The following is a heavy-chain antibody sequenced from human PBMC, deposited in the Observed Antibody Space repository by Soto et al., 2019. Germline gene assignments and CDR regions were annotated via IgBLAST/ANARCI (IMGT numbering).Heavy chain of an antibody. J-gene: IGHJ5*02. Sequence: ASVKVASKSSGYTFTIHAMHWVRQAPGQRLEWMGWINAGNGNTKYSQKFQGRVTITTDTSASTAYMELSSLRSEDTAVYYCARDGIAAAGTSWFDPWGQGTLVTVSS. V-gene: IGHV1-3*01. CDR3: ARDGIAAAGTSWFDP. CDR2: INAGNGNT. D-gene: IGHD6-13*01. CDR1: GYTFTIHA.